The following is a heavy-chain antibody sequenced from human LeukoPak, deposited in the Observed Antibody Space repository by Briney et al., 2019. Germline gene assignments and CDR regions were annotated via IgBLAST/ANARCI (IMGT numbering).Heavy chain of an antibody. J-gene: IGHJ3*02. V-gene: IGHV4-59*12. CDR1: GGSISSDY. CDR3: ARWGRGSGSYYIPRGLNDAFDI. D-gene: IGHD3-10*01. CDR2: IYYSGST. Sequence: PSETLSLTCTVSGGSISSDYWSWIRQPPGKGLEWIGYIYYSGSTNYNPSLKSRATISVDTSKKQFSLKLSSVTAADTAVYYCARWGRGSGSYYIPRGLNDAFDIWGQGTMVTVSS.